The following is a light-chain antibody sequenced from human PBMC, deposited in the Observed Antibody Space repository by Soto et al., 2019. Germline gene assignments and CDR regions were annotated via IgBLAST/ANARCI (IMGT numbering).Light chain of an antibody. CDR1: QSVSSY. Sequence: EIKVTQSPATLSLSPGEGATLSCRTSQSVSSYLAWYQQKPGQAPRLLIYDASNRATGIPARFGGSGSGTEFTLTISRLQSEDFAVYYCQQYNNWPPWTFGQGTKVDI. CDR2: DAS. V-gene: IGKV3D-15*01. J-gene: IGKJ1*01. CDR3: QQYNNWPPWT.